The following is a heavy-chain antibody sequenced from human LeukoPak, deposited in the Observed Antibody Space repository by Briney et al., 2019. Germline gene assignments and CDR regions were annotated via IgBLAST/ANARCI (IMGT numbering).Heavy chain of an antibody. CDR2: IYYSGST. CDR3: ARESGLLWFGELLKGFDP. V-gene: IGHV4-59*12. J-gene: IGHJ5*02. D-gene: IGHD3-10*01. Sequence: SETLSLTCTVSGGSISSYYWSWIRQPPGKGLEWIGYIYYSGSTNYNPSLKSRVTISVDTSKNQFSLKLSSVTAADTAVYYCARESGLLWFGELLKGFDPWGQGTLVTVSS. CDR1: GGSISSYY.